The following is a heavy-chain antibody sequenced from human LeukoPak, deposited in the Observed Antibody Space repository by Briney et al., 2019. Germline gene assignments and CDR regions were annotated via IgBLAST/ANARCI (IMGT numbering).Heavy chain of an antibody. V-gene: IGHV3-33*01. CDR2: IWYDGSNK. D-gene: IGHD3-22*01. Sequence: GGSLRLSCAASGFTFSSYGMHWVRQAPGKGLEWVAVIWYDGSNKHYADSVKGRFTISRDNSKNTLYLQMNSLRAEDTAVYYCARDPKYYYDSSGYLDAFDIWGQGTMVTVSS. J-gene: IGHJ3*02. CDR1: GFTFSSYG. CDR3: ARDPKYYYDSSGYLDAFDI.